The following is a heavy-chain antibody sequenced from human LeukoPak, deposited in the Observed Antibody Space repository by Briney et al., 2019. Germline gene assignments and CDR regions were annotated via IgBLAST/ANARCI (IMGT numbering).Heavy chain of an antibody. CDR2: IYAGDSDT. D-gene: IGHD3-10*01. CDR3: ARVIANNWFDP. J-gene: IGHJ5*02. CDR1: GSIFTSYY. Sequence: GESRQISCKGSGSIFTSYYIAWVRQLPGKGLEWMGIIYAGDSDTRYSPSFQGQVTVSADKSISTAYLQWTSLKASDTAMYYCARVIANNWFDPWGQGTLDTVSS. V-gene: IGHV5-51*01.